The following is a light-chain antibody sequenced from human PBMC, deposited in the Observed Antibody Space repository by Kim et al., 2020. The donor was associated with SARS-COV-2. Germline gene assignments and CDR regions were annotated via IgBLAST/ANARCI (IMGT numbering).Light chain of an antibody. J-gene: IGLJ3*02. CDR3: QSYDGTSAV. V-gene: IGLV6-57*02. CDR1: SGNFASSY. Sequence: TRAISSTGGSGNFASSYVQWFQQRPGSVPTTVIFKDHQRPSGVPDRFSGSVDSSSNSASLTISGLKTEDEADYYCQSYDGTSAVFGGGTQLTVL. CDR2: KDH.